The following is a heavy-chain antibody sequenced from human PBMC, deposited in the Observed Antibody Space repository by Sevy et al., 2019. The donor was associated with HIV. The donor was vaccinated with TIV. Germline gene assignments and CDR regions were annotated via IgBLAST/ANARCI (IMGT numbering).Heavy chain of an antibody. CDR3: TTDVPLTGGTNGLH. V-gene: IGHV3-15*01. CDR1: GFTFRDLW. CDR2: MKSRVDGGTT. Sequence: GGSRRLSWAASGFTFRDLWMTWVRQPPGKGREWVGRMKSRVDGGTTDYAVPVKGRFTISTDDLKNMLYLQMSGLRPEDTGVYYCTTDVPLTGGTNGLHWGQGTLVTVSS. D-gene: IGHD7-27*01. J-gene: IGHJ4*02.